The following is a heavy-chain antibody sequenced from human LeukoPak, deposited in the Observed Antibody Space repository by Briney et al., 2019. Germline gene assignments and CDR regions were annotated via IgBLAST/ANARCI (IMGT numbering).Heavy chain of an antibody. CDR1: GFTFSNYW. V-gene: IGHV3-7*03. Sequence: GGSLRLSCAASGFTFSNYWMSWVRQAPGKGLEWVANIKQVGSEEDYVDSLKGRFTISRGNAKNSLFLQMNTLRAEDTDVYYCARDPYSSTWSYGMDVWGQGTTVTVCS. J-gene: IGHJ6*01. CDR3: ARDPYSSTWSYGMDV. CDR2: IKQVGSEE. D-gene: IGHD6-6*01.